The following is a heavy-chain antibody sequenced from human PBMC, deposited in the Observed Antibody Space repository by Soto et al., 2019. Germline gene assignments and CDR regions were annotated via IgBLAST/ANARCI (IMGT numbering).Heavy chain of an antibody. J-gene: IGHJ4*02. D-gene: IGHD4-17*01. CDR1: GFTFSTYS. V-gene: IGHV3-48*02. CDR3: ARDLYGDYSFDY. Sequence: GGSLRLSCAASGFTFSTYSMNWVRQAPGKGLEWVSYITSSSSTYYADSVKGRFTISRDNAKNSLYLQMNSLRDEDTAVYYCARDLYGDYSFDYWGQGTLVTVSS. CDR2: ITSSSST.